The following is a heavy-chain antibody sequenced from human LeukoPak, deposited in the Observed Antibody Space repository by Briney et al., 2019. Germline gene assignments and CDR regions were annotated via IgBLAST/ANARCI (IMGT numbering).Heavy chain of an antibody. J-gene: IGHJ4*01. CDR1: GGSISSSNW. V-gene: IGHV4-4*02. D-gene: IGHD1-26*01. CDR2: IYHSGST. Sequence: AGTLSLTCAVSGGSISSSNWWSWLRQPPGKGLEWIGEIYHSGSTNYNPSLQRRVTISVDKSKNQFSLKLSSVTAADTAVYYCTRLRVGATGDFDYWGQKPGHR. CDR3: TRLRVGATGDFDY.